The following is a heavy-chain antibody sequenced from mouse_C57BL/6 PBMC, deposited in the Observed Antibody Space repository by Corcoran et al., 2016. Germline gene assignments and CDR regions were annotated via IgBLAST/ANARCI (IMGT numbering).Heavy chain of an antibody. CDR2: IFPGSGST. D-gene: IGHD2-4*01. Sequence: QVQLQQSGPELVKPGASVKISCKASGYTFTDYYLTWVKQRPGQGLEWIGWIFPGSGSTYYNEKFKGKATLTVDTSSSTAYMVLISLTSEDSAVYVGARWGGLRSWFAYWGQGTLVTVSA. CDR3: ARWGGLRSWFAY. J-gene: IGHJ3*01. V-gene: IGHV1-75*01. CDR1: GYTFTDYY.